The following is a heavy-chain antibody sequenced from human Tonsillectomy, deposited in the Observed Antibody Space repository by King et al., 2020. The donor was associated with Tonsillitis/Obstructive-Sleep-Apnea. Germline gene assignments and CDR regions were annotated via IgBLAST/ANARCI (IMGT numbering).Heavy chain of an antibody. V-gene: IGHV3-30*18. J-gene: IGHJ4*02. Sequence: VQLVESGGGVVQPGRPLRLSCAASGFTFSSYGMHWVRQAPGKGLEWVAVISYDGSNKYYADSVKGRFTITRDNSKNTLYLQMNSLRAEDTAVYYCAKDLTGATVNPVLNWGQGTLVTVSS. D-gene: IGHD1-26*01. CDR3: AKDLTGATVNPVLN. CDR2: ISYDGSNK. CDR1: GFTFSSYG.